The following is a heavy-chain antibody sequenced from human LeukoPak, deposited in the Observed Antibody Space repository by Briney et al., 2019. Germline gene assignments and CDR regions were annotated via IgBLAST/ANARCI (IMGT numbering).Heavy chain of an antibody. D-gene: IGHD1-26*01. CDR3: ARHASLQVPSTIRPGQSRRYYYYYHMDV. V-gene: IGHV4-34*01. Sequence: SETLSLTCAVYGGSFSDYYWTWIRQPPGKGLEWIGEINHSGSSNYNPSLKSRVTISVDTSKNQFSLKLSSVPAADTAVYYCARHASLQVPSTIRPGQSRRYYYYYHMDVWGKGTTVTVSS. CDR1: GGSFSDYY. CDR2: INHSGSS. J-gene: IGHJ6*03.